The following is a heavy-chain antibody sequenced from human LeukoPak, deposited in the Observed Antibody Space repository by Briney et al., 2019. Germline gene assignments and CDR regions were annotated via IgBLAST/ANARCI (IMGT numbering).Heavy chain of an antibody. CDR3: ARVWRRCSGTSCSFNWFDP. V-gene: IGHV4-39*07. CDR2: IHYSGTS. CDR1: GGSISSSSYS. Sequence: SETLSLTCTVSGGSISSSSYSWGWIRQPPGKGLEWIGSIHYSGTSYYNPSLKSRVTISVDTSKNQFSLKLNSVTAADTAVYYCARVWRRCSGTSCSFNWFDPWGQGTLVTVSS. D-gene: IGHD2-2*01. J-gene: IGHJ5*02.